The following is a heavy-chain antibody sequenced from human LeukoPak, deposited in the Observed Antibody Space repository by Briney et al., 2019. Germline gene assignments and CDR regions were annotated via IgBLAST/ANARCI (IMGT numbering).Heavy chain of an antibody. CDR3: ARDWARGSDL. V-gene: IGHV4-30-2*01. D-gene: IGHD5-12*01. CDR2: IYHSGST. Sequence: SQTLSLTCAVSGGSISSGGYSWSWIRQPPGKGLEWIGYIYHSGSTYYNPSLKRRVTISVDRSKNQFSLKLSSVTAADTAVYYCARDWARGSDLWGRGTLVTVSS. CDR1: GGSISSGGYS. J-gene: IGHJ2*01.